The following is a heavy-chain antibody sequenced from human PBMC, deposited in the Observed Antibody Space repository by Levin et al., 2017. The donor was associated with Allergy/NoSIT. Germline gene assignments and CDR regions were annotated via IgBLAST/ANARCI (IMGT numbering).Heavy chain of an antibody. J-gene: IGHJ4*02. Sequence: LAGGSLRLSCAASGFTFNNYAMSWVRQAPGKGLEWVSAIINSGVGTYYADSVKGRFTISRDNSKNTMYLQMNSLRAEDTAVYFCAKDAIRGSDQPYYLDYWGQGTLVTASS. CDR3: AKDAIRGSDQPYYLDY. D-gene: IGHD6-19*01. V-gene: IGHV3-23*01. CDR1: GFTFNNYA. CDR2: IINSGVGT.